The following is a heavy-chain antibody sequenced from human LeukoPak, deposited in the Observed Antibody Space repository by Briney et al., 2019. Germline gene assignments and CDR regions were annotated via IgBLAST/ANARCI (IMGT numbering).Heavy chain of an antibody. CDR1: GFTFSNAW. CDR3: AKVMVRGVVITSFDY. CDR2: ISGSGGST. D-gene: IGHD3-10*01. Sequence: GGSLRLSCAASGFTFSNAWMSWVRQAPGKGLEWVSAISGSGGSTYYADSVKGRFTISRDNSKNTLYLQMNSLRAEDTAVYYCAKVMVRGVVITSFDYWGQGTLVTVSS. J-gene: IGHJ4*02. V-gene: IGHV3-23*01.